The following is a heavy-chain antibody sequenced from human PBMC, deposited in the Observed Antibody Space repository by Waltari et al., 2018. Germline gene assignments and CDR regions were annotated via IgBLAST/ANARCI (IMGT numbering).Heavy chain of an antibody. Sequence: EVQLVESGGGLIQPGGSLRLSCAASGFTVSSNYMSWVRQAPGKGLEWVSVIYSGGSTYYADSVKGRFTISRDNSKNTLYLQMNSLRAEDTAVYYCARDNGDYRRGAFDIWGQGTMVTVSS. V-gene: IGHV3-53*01. CDR1: GFTVSSNY. J-gene: IGHJ3*02. CDR2: IYSGGST. D-gene: IGHD4-17*01. CDR3: ARDNGDYRRGAFDI.